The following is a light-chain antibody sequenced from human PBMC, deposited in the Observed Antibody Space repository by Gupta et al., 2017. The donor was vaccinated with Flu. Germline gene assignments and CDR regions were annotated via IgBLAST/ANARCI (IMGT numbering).Light chain of an antibody. Sequence: GDRVTISCRATQTITRYLNWHQQPPGRAPKLLIDAASNLHSVVPSRFSGRGSGTYFTITISSLQAEVFGSYYWQQSYGTPLTFGQGTKVEIK. CDR3: QQSYGTPLT. CDR1: QTITRY. V-gene: IGKV1-39*01. J-gene: IGKJ1*01. CDR2: AAS.